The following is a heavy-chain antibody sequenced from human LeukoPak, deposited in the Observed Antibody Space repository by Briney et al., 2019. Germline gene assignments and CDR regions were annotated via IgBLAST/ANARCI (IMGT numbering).Heavy chain of an antibody. Sequence: GSLRLSCAASGFTFSDYYMSWIRQAPGKGLEWVSYISSSGSTIYYADSVKGRFTISRDNAKNSLYLQMNSLRAEDTAVYYCARGAFPGYSSGWYGSVGYWGQGTLVTVSS. J-gene: IGHJ4*02. CDR3: ARGAFPGYSSGWYGSVGY. D-gene: IGHD6-19*01. CDR2: ISSSGSTI. CDR1: GFTFSDYY. V-gene: IGHV3-11*01.